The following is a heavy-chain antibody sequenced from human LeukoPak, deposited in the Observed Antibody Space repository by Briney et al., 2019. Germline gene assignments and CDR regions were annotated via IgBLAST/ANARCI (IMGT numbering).Heavy chain of an antibody. CDR1: GYNFISYA. V-gene: IGHV1-18*01. CDR3: ARDRIAAAVLDH. CDR2: SNAYNGNT. D-gene: IGHD6-13*01. J-gene: IGHJ4*02. Sequence: ASVKVSCKASGYNFISYAISWVRQAPGQGLEWMGWSNAYNGNTKFAQKFQGRVAMTTDTSTSTAHMELRSLRSDDTAVYFCARDRIAAAVLDHWGQGTLVTVSS.